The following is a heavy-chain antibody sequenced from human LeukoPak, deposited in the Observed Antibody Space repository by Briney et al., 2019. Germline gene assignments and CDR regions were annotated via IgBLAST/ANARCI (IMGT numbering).Heavy chain of an antibody. Sequence: GGSLGLSCAASGFTFSSYAMSWVRQAPGKGLEWVSAISGSGGSTYYADSVKGRFTISRDNSKNTLYLQMNSLRAEDTAVYYCAKPVLGTFGVVITLYYFDYWGQGTLVTVSS. J-gene: IGHJ4*02. V-gene: IGHV3-23*01. CDR2: ISGSGGST. CDR1: GFTFSSYA. D-gene: IGHD3-3*01. CDR3: AKPVLGTFGVVITLYYFDY.